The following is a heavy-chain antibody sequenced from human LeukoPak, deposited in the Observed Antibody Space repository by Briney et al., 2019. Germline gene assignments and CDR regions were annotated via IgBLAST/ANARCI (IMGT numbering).Heavy chain of an antibody. Sequence: GGSLRLSCAASGFTFSGYWMHWVRQAPGKGLVWVSRISSDGSGTTYADSVKGRFTISRDNAENTLYLQMNSLRAEGTAMYYCARDRLDGHSDYWGQGTLVTVSS. CDR2: ISSDGSGT. J-gene: IGHJ4*02. V-gene: IGHV3-74*01. CDR3: ARDRLDGHSDY. CDR1: GFTFSGYW. D-gene: IGHD5-24*01.